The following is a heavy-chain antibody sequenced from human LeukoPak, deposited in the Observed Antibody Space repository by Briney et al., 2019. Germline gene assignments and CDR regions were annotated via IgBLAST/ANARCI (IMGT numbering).Heavy chain of an antibody. J-gene: IGHJ6*02. V-gene: IGHV3-30*03. D-gene: IGHD5-24*01. CDR1: GFNFNNYD. Sequence: GGSLRLSCAASGFNFNNYDLHWVRQAPGKGLEWVAVISYDGSNKYYADPVKGRFTISRDNSKNTLYLQMNSLRAKDTAVYYCAREMATSRDYYYGMDVWGQGTTVTVSS. CDR3: AREMATSRDYYYGMDV. CDR2: ISYDGSNK.